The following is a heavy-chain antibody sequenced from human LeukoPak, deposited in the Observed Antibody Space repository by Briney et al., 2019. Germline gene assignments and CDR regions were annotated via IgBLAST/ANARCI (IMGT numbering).Heavy chain of an antibody. Sequence: PSETLSLTCTVSGGSISSYYWSWIRQPPGKGLEWIGYIYYSGSTNYNPSLKSRVTISVDTSKNQFSLKLSSVTAADTAVYYCARAYYDSSGYYYEGWGQGTLVTVSS. D-gene: IGHD3-22*01. CDR2: IYYSGST. CDR1: GGSISSYY. V-gene: IGHV4-59*08. J-gene: IGHJ4*02. CDR3: ARAYYDSSGYYYEG.